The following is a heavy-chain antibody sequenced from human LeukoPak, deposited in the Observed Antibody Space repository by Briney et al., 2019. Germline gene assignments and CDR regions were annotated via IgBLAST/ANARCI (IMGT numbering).Heavy chain of an antibody. CDR2: IHNDGTMG. J-gene: IGHJ6*03. V-gene: IGHV3-33*03. CDR3: AKEGEPFRGYLDV. D-gene: IGHD1-14*01. Sequence: PGTSLRLSCVGSGFTFSRGGVQWVRQAPGQGLEWVAVIHNDGTMGQYADTVQGRFNISKDNSQDTLYLQMNSLRDDDTAVYYCAKEGEPFRGYLDVWGKGTTVIVSS. CDR1: GFTFSRGG.